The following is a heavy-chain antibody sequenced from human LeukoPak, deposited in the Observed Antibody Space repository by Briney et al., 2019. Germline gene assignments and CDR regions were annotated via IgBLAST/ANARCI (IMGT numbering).Heavy chain of an antibody. CDR1: GYTFTSYY. Sequence: GASVKVSCKASGYTFTSYYMHWVRQAPGQGLEWMGIINPSGGSTSYAQKFQGRVTMTRDTSTSTVYMELSSLRSEDTAVYYCAILGRSIAVADTCFDYWGQGTLVTVSS. V-gene: IGHV1-46*01. CDR3: AILGRSIAVADTCFDY. J-gene: IGHJ4*02. D-gene: IGHD6-19*01. CDR2: INPSGGST.